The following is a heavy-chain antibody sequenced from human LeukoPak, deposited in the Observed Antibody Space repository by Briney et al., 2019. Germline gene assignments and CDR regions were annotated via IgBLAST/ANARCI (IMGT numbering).Heavy chain of an antibody. V-gene: IGHV4-31*03. CDR1: GGSISSSSYY. Sequence: SETLSLTCTVSGGSISSSSYYWGWIRQHPGKGLEWIGYIYYSGSTYYNPSLKSRVTISVDTSKNQFSLKLSSVTAADTAVYYCARDRGGATTIAWYFDLWGRGTLVTVSS. J-gene: IGHJ2*01. CDR2: IYYSGST. CDR3: ARDRGGATTIAWYFDL. D-gene: IGHD1-26*01.